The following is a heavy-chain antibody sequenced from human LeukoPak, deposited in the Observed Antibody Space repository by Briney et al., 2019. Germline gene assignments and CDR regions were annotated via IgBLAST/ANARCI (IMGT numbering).Heavy chain of an antibody. D-gene: IGHD3-10*01. Sequence: PSQTLSLTCTVSGGSISSSNYFWSWIRQPAGKGLEWIGRISSSGSTNYNPSLQSRVTLSLDTPKNQFSLKLSSVTAADTAVYYCARGGDEVMVLGPAAHGMDVWGQGTTVTVSS. J-gene: IGHJ6*02. V-gene: IGHV4-61*02. CDR1: GGSISSSNYF. CDR2: ISSSGST. CDR3: ARGGDEVMVLGPAAHGMDV.